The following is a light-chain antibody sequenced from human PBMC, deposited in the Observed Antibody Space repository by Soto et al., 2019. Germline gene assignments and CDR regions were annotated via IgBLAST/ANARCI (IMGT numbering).Light chain of an antibody. J-gene: IGKJ4*01. CDR2: AAS. V-gene: IGKV1-9*01. CDR3: QQLNNYPLT. Sequence: DIQLTQSPSFLSASLGDRVTITCRASQGMGSYLAWYQQKPGKAPRLLIYAASTLQSGVPSRFSGSGSDTEFTLTISSLQPEDFATYYCQQLNNYPLTFGGGTKVEIK. CDR1: QGMGSY.